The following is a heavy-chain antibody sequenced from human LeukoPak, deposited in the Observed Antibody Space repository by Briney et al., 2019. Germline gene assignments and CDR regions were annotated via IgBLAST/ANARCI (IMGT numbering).Heavy chain of an antibody. CDR2: ISGSGGST. CDR3: AKGPRYCSSTSCYLYFDY. J-gene: IGHJ4*02. CDR1: GFTFSSYA. D-gene: IGHD2-2*01. V-gene: IGHV3-23*01. Sequence: GGSLRLSCAASGFTFSSYAMSWVRQAPGKGLVWVSAISGSGGSTYYADSVKGRFTISRDNSKNTLYLQMNSLRAEDTAVYYCAKGPRYCSSTSCYLYFDYWGQGTLVTVSS.